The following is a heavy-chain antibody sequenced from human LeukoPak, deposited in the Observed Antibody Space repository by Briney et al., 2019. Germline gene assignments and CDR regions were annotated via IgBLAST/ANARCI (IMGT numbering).Heavy chain of an antibody. CDR3: ASGVVGATEDY. J-gene: IGHJ4*02. V-gene: IGHV3-53*01. CDR2: IYGSGSA. Sequence: GGSLRLSCAASGFTVSSNQMTWVRQAPGKGLEWVSIIYGSGSAYYADSVKGRFTISRDNSKNTLYLQMNSLRAEDTAVYYCASGVVGATEDYWGQGTLVTVSS. D-gene: IGHD1-26*01. CDR1: GFTVSSNQ.